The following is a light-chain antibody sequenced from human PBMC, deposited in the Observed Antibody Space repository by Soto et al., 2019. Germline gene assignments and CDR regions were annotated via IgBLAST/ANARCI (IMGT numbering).Light chain of an antibody. CDR1: QGIRND. CDR3: LQHNTYPLS. CDR2: AAS. V-gene: IGKV1-17*02. J-gene: IGKJ4*01. Sequence: DIQMTQSPSSLSASVGDRVTITCRTSQGIRNDLHWYQQKPGKAPKRLIYAASSLQSGVPSRFIGSGSATEFTLTISNLQPEDFATYYCLQHNTYPLSFGGGTKVEIK.